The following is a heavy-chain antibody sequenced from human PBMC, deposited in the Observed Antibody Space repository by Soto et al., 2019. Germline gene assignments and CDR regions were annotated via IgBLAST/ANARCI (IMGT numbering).Heavy chain of an antibody. CDR1: GGSISSSSYY. CDR2: IYYSGST. D-gene: IGHD2-21*02. J-gene: IGHJ5*02. V-gene: IGHV4-39*01. Sequence: SETLSLTCTVSGGSISSSSYYWGWIRQPPGKGLEWIGSIYYSGSTYYNPSLKSRVTISVDTSKNQFSLKLSSVTAADTAVYYCARQGGDTRMPGAFDPWGQGTLVTVSS. CDR3: ARQGGDTRMPGAFDP.